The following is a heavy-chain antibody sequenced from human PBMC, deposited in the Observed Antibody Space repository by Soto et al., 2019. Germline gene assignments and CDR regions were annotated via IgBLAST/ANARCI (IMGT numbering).Heavy chain of an antibody. CDR1: GGSISGSTYY. CDR2: IYYSGST. CDR3: ARNMGGRSSGSWDHFDF. D-gene: IGHD6-13*01. J-gene: IGHJ4*02. Sequence: SETLSLTCTVSGGSISGSTYYWGWIRQPPGKGLEWIGNIYYSGSTYYNPSLKSRVTISVDTSKNQFSLKLSSVTAADTAVYYCARNMGGRSSGSWDHFDFWGQGTLVTVSS. V-gene: IGHV4-39*01.